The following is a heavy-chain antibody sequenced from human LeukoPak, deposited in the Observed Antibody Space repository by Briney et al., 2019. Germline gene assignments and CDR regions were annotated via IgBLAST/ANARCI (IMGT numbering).Heavy chain of an antibody. J-gene: IGHJ4*02. CDR1: GGSISSGGYY. CDR3: ARDPVAAAENFDY. CDR2: IYHSGST. Sequence: SETLSLTCTVSGGSISSGGYYWSWIRQPPGKGLEWIGYIYHSGSTYYNPSLKSRVTISVDRSKNQFSLKLSSVTAADTAVYYCARDPVAAAENFDYWGQGTLVTVSS. V-gene: IGHV4-30-2*01. D-gene: IGHD6-13*01.